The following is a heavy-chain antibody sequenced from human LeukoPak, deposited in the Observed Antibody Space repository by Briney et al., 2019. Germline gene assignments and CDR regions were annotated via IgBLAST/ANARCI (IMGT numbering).Heavy chain of an antibody. D-gene: IGHD6-13*01. CDR2: INPFSGFT. J-gene: IGHJ4*02. CDR1: GYKFIDDY. CDR3: APTSEAYTSNWNV. V-gene: IGHV1-2*02. Sequence: ASVKVSCKASGYKFIDDYMHWVQQAPGQGLEWMGWINPFSGFTNYAQKFQGRVTLTRDTSIDTAYMELRSLRSDDTAMYYCAPTSEAYTSNWNVWGQGTLVTVSS.